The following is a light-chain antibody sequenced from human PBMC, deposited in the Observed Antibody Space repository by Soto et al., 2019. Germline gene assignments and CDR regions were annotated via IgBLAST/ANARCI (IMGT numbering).Light chain of an antibody. J-gene: IGLJ1*01. CDR3: CSYAGSSTWV. Sequence: QSALTQHASVSGSPGQSITISCTGTSSDVGSYNLVSWYQQHPGKVPKIMIYEASKRPSGAPNRFSGSKSGNTASLTISGLQAEYEADYYCCSYAGSSTWVFGTGTKLTVL. CDR2: EAS. CDR1: SSDVGSYNL. V-gene: IGLV2-23*01.